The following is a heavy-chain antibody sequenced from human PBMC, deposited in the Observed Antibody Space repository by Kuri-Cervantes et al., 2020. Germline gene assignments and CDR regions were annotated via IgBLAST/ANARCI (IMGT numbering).Heavy chain of an antibody. CDR1: GFTFFRYD. CDR2: IKQDGSEK. V-gene: IGHV3-7*01. Sequence: GESLKISCAASGFTFFRYDMVWVRQAPGKGLEWAANIKQDGSEKYYVDSVKGRFTISRDNAKNSLYLQMNSLRDEDTAVYYCAREGGFASGSSPLYYYYGMDVWGQGTTVTVSS. D-gene: IGHD3-10*01. J-gene: IGHJ6*02. CDR3: AREGGFASGSSPLYYYYGMDV.